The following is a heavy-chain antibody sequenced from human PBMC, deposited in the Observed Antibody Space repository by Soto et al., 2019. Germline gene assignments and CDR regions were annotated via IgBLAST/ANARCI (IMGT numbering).Heavy chain of an antibody. Sequence: SETLSLTCTVSGGSISSSSYYWGWIRQPPGKGLEWIGSIYYSGSTYYNPSLKSRVTISVDTSKNQFSLKLSSVTAADTAVYYCARDSASSSWPFYYYYGRDVWGQGTTVTVSS. CDR1: GGSISSSSYY. CDR3: ARDSASSSWPFYYYYGRDV. D-gene: IGHD6-13*01. CDR2: IYYSGST. V-gene: IGHV4-39*07. J-gene: IGHJ6*02.